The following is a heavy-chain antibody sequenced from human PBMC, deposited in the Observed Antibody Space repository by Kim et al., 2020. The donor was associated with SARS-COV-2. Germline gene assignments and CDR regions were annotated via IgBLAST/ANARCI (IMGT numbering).Heavy chain of an antibody. CDR1: GGSVTSGNHY. CDR3: ARDRGADSFDS. CDR2: IYTRGNI. D-gene: IGHD6-13*01. Sequence: SETLSLTCSVSGGSVTSGNHYWTWIRQPAGKRLEWIGRIYTRGNINYNPSLESRVTISQDTSTNQFSLRLNSVTAADTATYYCARDRGADSFDSWGQGTLVTVSS. J-gene: IGHJ4*02. V-gene: IGHV4-61*02.